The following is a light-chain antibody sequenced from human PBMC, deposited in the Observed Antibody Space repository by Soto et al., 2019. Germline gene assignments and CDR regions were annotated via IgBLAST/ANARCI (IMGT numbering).Light chain of an antibody. CDR2: GAS. V-gene: IGKV3-15*01. CDR1: QSVRSN. CDR3: QQYGNSPIT. Sequence: ILMTQSPATLSLSPGERATLSCRASQSVRSNLAWCQQKPCQAPRLLIYGASTRATGIPARFSGSGSGTDFTLTISRLEPEDFAVYYCQQYGNSPITFGQGTRLEIK. J-gene: IGKJ5*01.